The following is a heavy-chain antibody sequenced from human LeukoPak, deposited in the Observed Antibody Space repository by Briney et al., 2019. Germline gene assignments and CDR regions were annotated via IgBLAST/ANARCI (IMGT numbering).Heavy chain of an antibody. CDR2: ISSSSSYI. CDR1: GFTFSSYS. J-gene: IGHJ4*02. CDR3: ARDGAYCGGDCYSSYYFDY. V-gene: IGHV3-21*01. D-gene: IGHD2-21*02. Sequence: AGGSLRLSCAASGFTFSSYSMNWVRQAPGKGLEWVSSISSSSSYIYYADSVKGRFTISRDNAKNSLYLQMNSLRAEDTAVYYCARDGAYCGGDCYSSYYFDYWGQGTLVTVSS.